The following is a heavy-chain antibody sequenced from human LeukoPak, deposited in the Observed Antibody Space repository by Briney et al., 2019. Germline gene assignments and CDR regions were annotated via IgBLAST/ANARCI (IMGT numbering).Heavy chain of an antibody. CDR2: INHSGST. V-gene: IGHV4-34*01. CDR1: GGSFSGYY. J-gene: IGHJ4*02. D-gene: IGHD4-17*01. Sequence: PSETLSLTCAVYGGSFSGYYWSWIRQPPGKGLEWIGEINHSGSTNYNPSLKSRVTISVDTSKNQFSLKLSSVTAADTAVYYCARAGVDYGDYYDYWGQGTLVTVSS. CDR3: ARAGVDYGDYYDY.